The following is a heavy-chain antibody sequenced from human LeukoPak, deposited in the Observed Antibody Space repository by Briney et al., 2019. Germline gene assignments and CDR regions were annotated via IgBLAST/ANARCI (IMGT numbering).Heavy chain of an antibody. J-gene: IGHJ4*02. CDR3: AKSLDY. CDR1: GFTFSRSW. CDR2: IKGDGSET. V-gene: IGHV3-7*01. Sequence: PVGSLRLSCVASGFTFSRSWMDWVRQAPGKGLEWVANIKGDGSETHYVDSAKGRFTISRDNAKNYLYLQIDRVRVEDTAIYYCAKSLDYWGQGALLTVSS.